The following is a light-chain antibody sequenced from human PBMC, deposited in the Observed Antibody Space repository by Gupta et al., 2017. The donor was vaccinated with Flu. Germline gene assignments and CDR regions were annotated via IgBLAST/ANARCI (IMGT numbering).Light chain of an antibody. CDR3: MQATQFPYT. J-gene: IGKJ2*01. V-gene: IGKV2-24*01. CDR2: RVS. CDR1: ESLVHNNGNTY. Sequence: PLSSPVTLGQPASISCRSSESLVHNNGNTYLSWLQQRPGQPPRLLIYRVSSRFSGVPDRFSGTGAGTDFTLKISRVEAEDVGLYYCMQATQFPYTFGQGTKLEMK.